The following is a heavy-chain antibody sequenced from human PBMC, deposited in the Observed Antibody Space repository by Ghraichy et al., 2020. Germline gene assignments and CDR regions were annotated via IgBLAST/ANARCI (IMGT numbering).Heavy chain of an antibody. CDR3: ATEGAGSAWSSFDS. Sequence: GGSLRLSCVGSGFTFNRRALHWVRQAPGKGLEWVAVISIDGSRQHYADSVNGRFTISRDKSKNTLSLHMNSLTEDDTAVYFCATEGAGSAWSSFDSWGQGILVTVSS. CDR1: GFTFNRRA. V-gene: IGHV3-30*04. J-gene: IGHJ4*02. D-gene: IGHD6-19*01. CDR2: ISIDGSRQ.